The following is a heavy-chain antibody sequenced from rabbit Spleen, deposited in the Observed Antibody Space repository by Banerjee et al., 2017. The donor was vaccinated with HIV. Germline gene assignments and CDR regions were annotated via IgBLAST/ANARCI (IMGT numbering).Heavy chain of an antibody. J-gene: IGHJ6*01. V-gene: IGHV1S45*01. CDR2: TDGGGASGT. D-gene: IGHD2-1*01. CDR3: ARDPSGFDGGDYLRGYGMDL. CDR1: GFSFSSKYW. Sequence: QEQLEESGGDLVKPEGSLTLTCTASGFSFSSKYWICWVRQAPGKGLEWIGCTDGGGASGTCYANWAKGRFTISKTSSTTLTLQMISLTAADTATYFCARDPSGFDGGDYLRGYGMDLWGPGTLVTVS.